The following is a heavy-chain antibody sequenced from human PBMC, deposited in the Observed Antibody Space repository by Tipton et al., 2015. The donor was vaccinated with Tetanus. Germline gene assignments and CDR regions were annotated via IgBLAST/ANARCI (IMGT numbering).Heavy chain of an antibody. V-gene: IGHV4-31*03. CDR2: IYYTAHT. D-gene: IGHD3-22*01. CDR3: ARHFHENSVYYELDIDY. Sequence: TLSLTCTVSGASINAGGYLWTWVRQHTGKGLEWIGNIYYTAHTSYTPSLNSRVSISVDTSKNQFSLSLTSATAADTAVYYCARHFHENSVYYELDIDYWGQGTLVTVSS. CDR1: GASINAGGYL. J-gene: IGHJ4*02.